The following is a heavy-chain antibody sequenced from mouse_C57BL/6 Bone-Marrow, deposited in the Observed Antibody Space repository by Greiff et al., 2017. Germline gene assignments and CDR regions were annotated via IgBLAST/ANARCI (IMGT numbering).Heavy chain of an antibody. CDR3: DSSGPPGRRFGY. V-gene: IGHV1-55*01. CDR2: IYPTSGRT. D-gene: IGHD3-1*01. CDR1: GYTFTSYW. Sequence: QVQLQQPGAELVKPGASVKMSCKASGYTFTSYWITWVKQRPGQGLEWIGDIYPTSGRTDYNEKFKSKTILTVDTSPTPANMQLSRLTSEDSAVFYCDSSGPPGRRFGYWGQGTTLTVSS. J-gene: IGHJ2*01.